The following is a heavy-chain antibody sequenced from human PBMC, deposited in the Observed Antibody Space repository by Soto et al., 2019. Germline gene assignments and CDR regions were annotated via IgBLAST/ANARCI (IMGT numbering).Heavy chain of an antibody. J-gene: IGHJ1*01. CDR2: IIPIFGTV. Sequence: SVKVSCKAAGGTFSNYALDWVRQAPGQGLEWMGGIIPIFGTVRHAQNFQGRVTITADESTATAYMELSSLRYEDTAMYYCATGGERDYYDHSGWRWG. CDR3: ATGGERDYYDHSGWR. D-gene: IGHD3-22*01. V-gene: IGHV1-69*13. CDR1: GGTFSNYA.